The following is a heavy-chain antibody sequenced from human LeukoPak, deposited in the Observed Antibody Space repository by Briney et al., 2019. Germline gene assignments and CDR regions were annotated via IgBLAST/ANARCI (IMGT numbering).Heavy chain of an antibody. CDR2: ISYDGSNK. Sequence: PGGSLRLSCAASGFTFSTYGMHWVRQAPGKGLEWVAVISYDGSNKYYADSVKGRFTISRDNSKNTLYLQMNSLRAEDTAVYYCAKDMALVVVTDNGMDAWGQGTTVTVSS. D-gene: IGHD2-21*02. CDR3: AKDMALVVVTDNGMDA. J-gene: IGHJ6*02. CDR1: GFTFSTYG. V-gene: IGHV3-30*18.